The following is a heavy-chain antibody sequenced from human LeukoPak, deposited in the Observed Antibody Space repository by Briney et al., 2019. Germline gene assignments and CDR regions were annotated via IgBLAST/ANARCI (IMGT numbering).Heavy chain of an antibody. CDR1: GGSVSSDNW. J-gene: IGHJ4*02. Sequence: SETLSLTCAVSGGSVSSDNWWRWVRQPPAKGLEWTGEIHHSGNTNYSPSLKSRVTISLDKSRNQFSLKLNSVTAADTAVYYCAKAGVWLPAVWGQGTLVTVSS. CDR2: IHHSGNT. D-gene: IGHD3-9*01. V-gene: IGHV4-4*02. CDR3: AKAGVWLPAV.